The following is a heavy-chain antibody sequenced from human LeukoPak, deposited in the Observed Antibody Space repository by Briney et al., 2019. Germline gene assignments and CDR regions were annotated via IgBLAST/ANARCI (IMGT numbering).Heavy chain of an antibody. J-gene: IGHJ4*02. V-gene: IGHV1-2*02. Sequence: GASVKVSCKASGYTFFYYVISWMRQAPGQGLEWMGEINPITSATDYAQELQGRVTMTSDTSTSTVYMELSRLRPEDTAVYYCARLTRSNAYNFFDFWGQGTLVTVSS. D-gene: IGHD1-14*01. CDR1: GYTFFYYV. CDR3: ARLTRSNAYNFFDF. CDR2: INPITSAT.